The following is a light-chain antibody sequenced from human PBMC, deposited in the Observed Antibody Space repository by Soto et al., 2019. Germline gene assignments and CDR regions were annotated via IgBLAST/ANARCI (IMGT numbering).Light chain of an antibody. CDR2: EVS. CDR3: SSYAGSNKVV. Sequence: QSALTQPPSASGSPGQSVTISCTGTSSDVGGYNYVSWYQQHPGKAPKLMIYEVSKRPSGVPDRFSGSTSGNTASLTVYGLQAEDEADYYCSSYAGSNKVVFGGWTKLTVL. J-gene: IGLJ2*01. V-gene: IGLV2-8*01. CDR1: SSDVGGYNY.